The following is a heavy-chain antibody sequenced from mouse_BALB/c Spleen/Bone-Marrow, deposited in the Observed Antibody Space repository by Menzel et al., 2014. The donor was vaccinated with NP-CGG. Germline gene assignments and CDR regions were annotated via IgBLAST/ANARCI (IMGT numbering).Heavy chain of an antibody. CDR3: ARGGISIDY. CDR1: GYAFSIYW. Sequence: VHLVESGAELVRPGSSVKISCKASGYAFSIYWMNWVKQRPGQGLEWIGQIYPGDDDTDYNGKFKGKATLTADRSSSTAYMQLNSLTSEDSAVYFCARGGISIDYWGQGTTLTVSS. J-gene: IGHJ2*01. CDR2: IYPGDDDT. V-gene: IGHV1-80*01.